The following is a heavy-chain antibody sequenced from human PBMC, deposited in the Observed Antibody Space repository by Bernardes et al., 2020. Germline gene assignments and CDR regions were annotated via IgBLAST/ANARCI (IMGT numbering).Heavy chain of an antibody. V-gene: IGHV3-21*01. D-gene: IGHD5-12*01. CDR1: GFTFSSSS. Sequence: VEPLFLSCAASGFTFSSSSMNWVRQAPGPGLEWVSSISSCSSIYIYYADSMKGRFTISRDNAKNSLYLQMNSLRAEDTAIYYCTRASGYDHHFDYWGQGNLVTVSS. CDR2: ISSCSSIYI. J-gene: IGHJ4*02. CDR3: TRASGYDHHFDY.